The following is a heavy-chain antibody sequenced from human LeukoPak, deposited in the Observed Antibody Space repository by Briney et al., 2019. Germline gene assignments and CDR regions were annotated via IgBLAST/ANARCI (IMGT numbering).Heavy chain of an antibody. Sequence: GGSLRLSCAASGFTFSVYGMHWVRQAPGKGLGWVALLSGDETYIDYTDSVKGRFTISTDTSNNTLFLQMTSLRADDTAIYYCAKAAVYSRTWTPFDAWGQGTLVTVSS. CDR3: AKAAVYSRTWTPFDA. CDR2: LSGDETYI. CDR1: GFTFSVYG. J-gene: IGHJ4*02. D-gene: IGHD6-13*01. V-gene: IGHV3-30*18.